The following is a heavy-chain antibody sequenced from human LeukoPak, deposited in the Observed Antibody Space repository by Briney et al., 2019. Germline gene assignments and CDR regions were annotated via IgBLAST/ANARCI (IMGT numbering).Heavy chain of an antibody. J-gene: IGHJ4*02. CDR1: GGSFSGYY. V-gene: IGHV4-34*01. CDR2: INHSGST. D-gene: IGHD2-2*01. CDR3: ASLGYCSSTSCSLIDY. Sequence: SETLSLTCAVYGGSFSGYYWSWIRQPPGKGLEWIGEINHSGSTNYNPSLKSRVTISVDTSKNQFSLKLSSVTAADTAVYYCASLGYCSSTSCSLIDYWGQGTLVTVSS.